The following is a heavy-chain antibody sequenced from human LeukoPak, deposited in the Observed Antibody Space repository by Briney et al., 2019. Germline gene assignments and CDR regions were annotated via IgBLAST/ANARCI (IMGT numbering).Heavy chain of an antibody. D-gene: IGHD2-2*01. J-gene: IGHJ5*02. CDR2: IYHSGSA. V-gene: IGHV4-38-2*02. Sequence: SETLSLTCGVSGYSISSGYQWAWIRQSPGQGLEWIGSIYHSGSAHYNPSLKSRVTISVETPKNQFSLNMYSVTAADTAVYYCARDPRWLTPDCTSTSCYENYFDPWGQGTLVTASS. CDR3: ARDPRWLTPDCTSTSCYENYFDP. CDR1: GYSISSGYQ.